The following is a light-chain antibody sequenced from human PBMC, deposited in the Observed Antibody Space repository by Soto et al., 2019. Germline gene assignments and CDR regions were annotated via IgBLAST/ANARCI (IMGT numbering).Light chain of an antibody. CDR2: DVS. J-gene: IGLJ1*01. CDR3: CSYAGSYTWV. V-gene: IGLV2-11*01. Sequence: QSALTQPRSVSGSPGQSVTISCTGTSSDVGGYNFVSWYQLHPGEAPKLMIYDVSKRPSGVPDRFSGSKSGNTASLTISGLQAEDEADYYCCSYAGSYTWVFGTGTKLTVL. CDR1: SSDVGGYNF.